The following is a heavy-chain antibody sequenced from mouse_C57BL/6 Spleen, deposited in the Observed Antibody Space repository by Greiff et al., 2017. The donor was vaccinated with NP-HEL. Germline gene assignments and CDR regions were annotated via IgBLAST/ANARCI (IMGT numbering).Heavy chain of an antibody. J-gene: IGHJ3*01. D-gene: IGHD2-1*01. V-gene: IGHV1-54*01. CDR1: GYAFTNYL. Sequence: VQLQESGAELVRPGTSVKVSCKASGYAFTNYLIEWVKQRPGQGLEWIGVINPGSGGTNYNEKFKGKATLTADTSSSTTYMQLSSLTSADSAVYFCARDYYGNYGGFAYWGQGTLVTVSA. CDR3: ARDYYGNYGGFAY. CDR2: INPGSGGT.